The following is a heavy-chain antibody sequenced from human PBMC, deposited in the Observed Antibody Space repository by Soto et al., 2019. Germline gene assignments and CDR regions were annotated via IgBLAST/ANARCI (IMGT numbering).Heavy chain of an antibody. J-gene: IGHJ5*02. CDR1: GGSISSSSYF. Sequence: SETLSLTCTVSGGSISSSSYFWGWIRQSPGKGLECIGSIYYSGNTYYNSSLKSRVTISVDTSKNQFSLKLSSVTAADTAVYYCARVPGGPYDSIRFDPWGQGTLVTVS. D-gene: IGHD3-22*01. CDR2: IYYSGNT. V-gene: IGHV4-39*07. CDR3: ARVPGGPYDSIRFDP.